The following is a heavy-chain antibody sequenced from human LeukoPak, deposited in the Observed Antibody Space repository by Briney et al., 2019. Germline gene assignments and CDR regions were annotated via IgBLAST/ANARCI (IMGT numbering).Heavy chain of an antibody. D-gene: IGHD6-6*01. Sequence: GGSLRLSCAASGFTFSSYWMSWVRQAPGKGLEWVANIKQDGSEKYYVDSVKGRFTISRDNAKNSLYLLMNSLRAEDTAVYYCARAARPEVYYYYYGMDVWGQGTTVTVSS. CDR3: ARAARPEVYYYYYGMDV. CDR2: IKQDGSEK. J-gene: IGHJ6*02. V-gene: IGHV3-7*01. CDR1: GFTFSSYW.